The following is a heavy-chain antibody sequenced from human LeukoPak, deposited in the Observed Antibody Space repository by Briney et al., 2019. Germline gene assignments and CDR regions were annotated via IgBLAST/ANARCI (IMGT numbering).Heavy chain of an antibody. J-gene: IGHJ1*01. V-gene: IGHV1-2*02. CDR3: AIAVAGEYFQH. Sequence: ASVKVSCTASRYTFTGYYMHSLRQAPGQGLEWMGGINPNSGGTNYAQKFQGRVTMTRDTSISTAYMELSRLRSDDAAVYYCAIAVAGEYFQHWGQGTLVTVSS. CDR1: RYTFTGYY. D-gene: IGHD6-19*01. CDR2: INPNSGGT.